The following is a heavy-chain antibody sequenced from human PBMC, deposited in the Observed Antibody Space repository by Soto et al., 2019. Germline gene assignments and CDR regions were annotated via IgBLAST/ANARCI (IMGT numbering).Heavy chain of an antibody. J-gene: IGHJ3*02. CDR2: IYYSGST. Sequence: TLSLTCTVSGGSISSSSYYWGRIRHPPGKGLEWIGSIYYSGSTYYNPSLKSRVTISVDTSKNQFSLKLSSVTAADTAVYYCATLAVAGWKGAFDIWGQGTMVTVAS. D-gene: IGHD6-19*01. V-gene: IGHV4-39*01. CDR3: ATLAVAGWKGAFDI. CDR1: GGSISSSSYY.